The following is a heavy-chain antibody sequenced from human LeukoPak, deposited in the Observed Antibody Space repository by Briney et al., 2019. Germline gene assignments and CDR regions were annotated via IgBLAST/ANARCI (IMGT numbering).Heavy chain of an antibody. V-gene: IGHV4-4*07. D-gene: IGHD3-3*01. J-gene: IGHJ4*02. Sequence: PSETLSLTCTVSGGSIGGYYWSWIRQPAGKGLEWIGRIYSSGNTNYHPSLKSRVTISIDTSKNQVSLKLTSVTAADTAVYYCARTSTIFGVVISYYFDYWGQGTLVTVSS. CDR1: GGSIGGYY. CDR2: IYSSGNT. CDR3: ARTSTIFGVVISYYFDY.